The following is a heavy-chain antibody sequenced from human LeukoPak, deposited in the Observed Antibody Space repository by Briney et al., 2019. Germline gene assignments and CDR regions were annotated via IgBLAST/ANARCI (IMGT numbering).Heavy chain of an antibody. CDR2: ISGSGGST. D-gene: IGHD3-10*01. J-gene: IGHJ4*02. CDR3: AKDQDPHSYGSGSYAPFDY. V-gene: IGHV3-23*01. Sequence: PGGSLRLSCVASGFSFTTHAMGWVRQAPGKGLEWVSHISGSGGSTKCSGSVKGRFTISRDNSKNTLYLQINSLRADDTAVYYCAKDQDPHSYGSGSYAPFDYWGQGTLVTVSS. CDR1: GFSFTTHA.